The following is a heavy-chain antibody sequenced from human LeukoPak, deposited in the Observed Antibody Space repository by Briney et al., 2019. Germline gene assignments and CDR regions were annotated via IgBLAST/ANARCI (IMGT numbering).Heavy chain of an antibody. D-gene: IGHD6-6*01. Sequence: KPSETLSLTCTVSGDSIHSVYYYWGWIRQSPGKGLEWIGSIYFDGETSYSPSLKSRLIISIDTSKNQFSLNLTSVTAADTALYYCARHRKSARNYLYYYMDVWGKGTTVTVSS. J-gene: IGHJ6*03. CDR3: ARHRKSARNYLYYYMDV. CDR2: IYFDGET. CDR1: GDSIHSVYYY. V-gene: IGHV4-39*01.